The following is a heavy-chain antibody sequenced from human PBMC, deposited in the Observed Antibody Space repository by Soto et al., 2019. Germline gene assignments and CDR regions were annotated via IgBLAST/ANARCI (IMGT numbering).Heavy chain of an antibody. D-gene: IGHD3-22*01. Sequence: QVQLVQSGAEVKKPGASVKVSCKASGYTFTSFGISWVRQVPGHGIEWMGWSSTYSDHTNYAQNLQGRVTMTTDSSTNTAHMELRSLTSGDTAVYYCAREYSSSEFDYWGQGTLVTVSS. V-gene: IGHV1-18*01. CDR3: AREYSSSEFDY. CDR1: GYTFTSFG. CDR2: SSTYSDHT. J-gene: IGHJ4*02.